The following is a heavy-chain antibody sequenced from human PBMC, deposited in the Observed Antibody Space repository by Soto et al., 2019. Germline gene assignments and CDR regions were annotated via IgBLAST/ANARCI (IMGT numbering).Heavy chain of an antibody. D-gene: IGHD5-18*01. J-gene: IGHJ4*02. Sequence: PSETLSLTCTVSGGSISSGDYYWSWIRQPPGKGLEWIGYIYYSGSTYYNPSLKSRVTISVDTSKNQFSLKLSSVTAADTAVYYCAGGAVVTPNGTAIFDDCAQGTLVTGSS. V-gene: IGHV4-30-4*01. CDR3: AGGAVVTPNGTAIFDD. CDR1: GGSISSGDYY. CDR2: IYYSGST.